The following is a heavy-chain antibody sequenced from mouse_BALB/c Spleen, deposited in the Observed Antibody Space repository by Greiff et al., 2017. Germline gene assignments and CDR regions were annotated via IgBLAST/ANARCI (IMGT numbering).Heavy chain of an antibody. J-gene: IGHJ4*01. Sequence: KVEESGGGLVQPGGSRKLSCAASGFTFSSFGMHWVRQAPEKGLEWVAYISSGSSTIYYADTVKGRFTISRDNPKNTLFLQMTSLRSEDTAMYYCARQTVMDYWGQGTSVTVSS. V-gene: IGHV5-17*02. CDR3: ARQTVMDY. CDR1: GFTFSSFG. CDR2: ISSGSSTI. D-gene: IGHD3-2*01.